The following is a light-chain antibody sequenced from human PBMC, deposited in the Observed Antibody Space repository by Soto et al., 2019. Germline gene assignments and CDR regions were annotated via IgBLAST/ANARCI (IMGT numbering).Light chain of an antibody. CDR3: QQYDSSPPT. J-gene: IGKJ2*01. V-gene: IGKV3-20*01. Sequence: EIVLTQSPGTLSLSPGERATLSCRASQSVSSSYLAWYQQRPGQAPRLLIYGASSRATGIPERFSGSGSGTDFTLTISRLEPEDFAVYYCQQYDSSPPTFGQGTKLEIK. CDR2: GAS. CDR1: QSVSSSY.